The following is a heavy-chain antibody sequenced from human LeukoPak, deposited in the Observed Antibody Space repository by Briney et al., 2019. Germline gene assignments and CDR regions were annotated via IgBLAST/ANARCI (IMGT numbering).Heavy chain of an antibody. V-gene: IGHV4-4*07. CDR2: TYTSGST. J-gene: IGHJ5*02. Sequence: SETLSLTCTVSGGSISSYYWSWIRQPAGKGLEWIGRTYTSGSTNYNPSLKSRVTMSVDTSKNQFSLKLSSVTAADTAVYYCARAPPTSPAIRRYNWFDPWGQGTLVTVSS. CDR3: ARAPPTSPAIRRYNWFDP. D-gene: IGHD2-2*01. CDR1: GGSISSYY.